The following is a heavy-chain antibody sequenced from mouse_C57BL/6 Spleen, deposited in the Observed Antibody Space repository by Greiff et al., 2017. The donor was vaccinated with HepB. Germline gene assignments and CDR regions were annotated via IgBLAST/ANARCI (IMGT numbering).Heavy chain of an antibody. Sequence: EVNLVESGGGLVKPGGSLKLSCAASGFTFSDYGMHWVRQAPEKGLEWVAYISSGSSTIYYADTVKGRFTISRDNAKNTLFLQMTSLRSEDTAMYYCAQFYDYDGRVDYWGQGTTLTVSS. V-gene: IGHV5-17*01. CDR1: GFTFSDYG. CDR3: AQFYDYDGRVDY. CDR2: ISSGSSTI. J-gene: IGHJ2*01. D-gene: IGHD2-4*01.